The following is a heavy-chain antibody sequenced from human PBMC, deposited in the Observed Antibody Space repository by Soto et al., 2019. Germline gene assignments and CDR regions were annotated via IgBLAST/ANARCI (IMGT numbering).Heavy chain of an antibody. CDR1: GFTFSSYS. CDR2: ISSSSSYI. J-gene: IGHJ6*02. V-gene: IGHV3-21*01. CDR3: ARDWGYYYYYGMDV. Sequence: EVQLVESGGGLVKPGGSLRLSCAASGFTFSSYSMNWVRQAPGKGLEWVSSISSSSSYIYYADSVKGRFTISRDNAKNSLYLQLNRLRAEDTAVYYCARDWGYYYYYGMDVWGQGTTVTVSS. D-gene: IGHD3-16*01.